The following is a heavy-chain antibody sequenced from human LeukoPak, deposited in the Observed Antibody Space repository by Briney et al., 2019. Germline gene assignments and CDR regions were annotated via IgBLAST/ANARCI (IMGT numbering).Heavy chain of an antibody. CDR2: IYYSGST. CDR1: GGSISSYY. CDR3: ARDRGSYRAVDAFES. V-gene: IGHV4-59*01. J-gene: IGHJ3*02. Sequence: PSETLSLTCTVSGGSISSYYWSWIRQPPGKGLEWIGYIYYSGSTNYNPSLKSRVTISVDTSKNQFSLKLSSVTAADTAVYYCARDRGSYRAVDAFESGAKGQWSPSLQ. D-gene: IGHD1-26*01.